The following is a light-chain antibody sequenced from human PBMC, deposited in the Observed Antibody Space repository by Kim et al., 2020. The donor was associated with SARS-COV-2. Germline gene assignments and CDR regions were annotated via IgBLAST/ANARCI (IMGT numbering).Light chain of an antibody. CDR3: QQYTTYSPAGA. J-gene: IGKJ1*01. Sequence: GDRVTITCRASRTISDFLAWYQFRPGKAPRLLIYRASTLQTWVSSRFSGRGSGTEFSLTINSLQPDDSATYYCQQYTTYSPAGAFGPGTKVDIK. CDR2: RAS. V-gene: IGKV1-5*03. CDR1: RTISDF.